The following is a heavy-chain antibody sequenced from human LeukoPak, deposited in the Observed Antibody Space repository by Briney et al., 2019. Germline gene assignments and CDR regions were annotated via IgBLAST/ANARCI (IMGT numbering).Heavy chain of an antibody. Sequence: PSETLSLTCAVYGGSFSGYYWSWIRQPPGKGLEWIGEINHSGSTNYNPSLKSRVTISVDTSKNQFSLKLSSVTAADTAVYYCARLLHYYDIWGQGTMVTVSS. CDR1: GGSFSGYY. J-gene: IGHJ3*02. V-gene: IGHV4-34*01. D-gene: IGHD3-10*01. CDR2: INHSGST. CDR3: ARLLHYYDI.